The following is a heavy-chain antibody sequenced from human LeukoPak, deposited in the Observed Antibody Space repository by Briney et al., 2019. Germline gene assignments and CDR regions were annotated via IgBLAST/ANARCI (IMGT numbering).Heavy chain of an antibody. CDR2: IHSSGGT. CDR3: ATANIYKTAFDY. J-gene: IGHJ4*02. V-gene: IGHV4-61*09. CDR1: GGSISSTSYY. D-gene: IGHD5-24*01. Sequence: SQTLSLTCAVSGGSISSTSYYWNWIRQPAGKGLEWIGHIHSSGGTNYSPSLKSRVTISLDTSRSQFSLKLSSVTAADTAVYYCATANIYKTAFDYWGQGILVTVSS.